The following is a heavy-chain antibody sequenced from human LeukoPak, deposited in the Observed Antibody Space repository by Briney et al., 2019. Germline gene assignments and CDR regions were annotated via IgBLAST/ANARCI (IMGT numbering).Heavy chain of an antibody. Sequence: GESLKISCKGSGYSFTSYWIGWVRQMPGKGLEWMGTIYPGDSDTRYSPSFQGQVTISADKPISTAYLQWSSLKASDTAMYYCARQGSYYDSSGYPWGAFDIWGQGTMVTVSS. CDR2: IYPGDSDT. CDR1: GYSFTSYW. J-gene: IGHJ3*02. D-gene: IGHD3-22*01. V-gene: IGHV5-51*01. CDR3: ARQGSYYDSSGYPWGAFDI.